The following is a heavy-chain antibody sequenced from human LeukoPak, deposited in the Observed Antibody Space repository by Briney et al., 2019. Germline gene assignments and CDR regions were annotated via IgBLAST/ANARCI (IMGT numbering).Heavy chain of an antibody. Sequence: ASLKVSCKASGYTFTGYYMHWVRQTPGQGLEWMGWINPNSGGTKYTQKFQGRVTMTRDTSISTAYMELSRLRSDDTAVYYCARGSPVSGYDLDYWGQGTLVTVSS. V-gene: IGHV1-2*02. D-gene: IGHD5-12*01. J-gene: IGHJ4*02. CDR1: GYTFTGYY. CDR2: INPNSGGT. CDR3: ARGSPVSGYDLDY.